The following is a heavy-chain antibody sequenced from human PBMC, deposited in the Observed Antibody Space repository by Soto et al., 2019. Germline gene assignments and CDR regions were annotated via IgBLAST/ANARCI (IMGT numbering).Heavy chain of an antibody. V-gene: IGHV3-74*01. J-gene: IGHJ3*02. D-gene: IGHD3-10*01. CDR1: GVKCGPFG. Sequence: WGSLRLPCAASGVKCGPFGRHWVSQAPGKGLVWVSHINSDGTTIVYADSVKGRFTISRDNAKNTLYLQMNSLRVEDTAVYFCVRDRGYPDSFDIWGPGTLVTVSS. CDR3: VRDRGYPDSFDI. CDR2: INSDGTTI.